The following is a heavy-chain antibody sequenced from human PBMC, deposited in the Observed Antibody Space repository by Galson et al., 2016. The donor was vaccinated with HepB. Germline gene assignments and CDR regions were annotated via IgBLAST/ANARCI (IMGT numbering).Heavy chain of an antibody. D-gene: IGHD2-2*01. J-gene: IGHJ2*01. CDR3: AKEGCSRTSCYGSYWYFDL. CDR1: GFSHW. V-gene: IGHV3-7*04. CDR2: IEQGGGHR. Sequence: SLRLSCAASGFSHWMSWVRQAAGKGLEWVANIEQGGGHRNYVDSVRGRFTVSRDDAENSLFLQMNSLRAEDTAVYYCAKEGCSRTSCYGSYWYFDLWGRGTLVTVSS.